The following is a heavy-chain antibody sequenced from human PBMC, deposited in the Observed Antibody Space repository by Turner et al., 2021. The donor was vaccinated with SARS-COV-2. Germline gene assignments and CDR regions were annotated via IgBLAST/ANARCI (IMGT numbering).Heavy chain of an antibody. CDR1: GFTFSVYA. V-gene: IGHV3-30-3*01. CDR2: ISFDGSNE. Sequence: QVQLVESGGGVVQPGRFLRLSSAASGFTFSVYAMHWVRQAPGKGLEWVALISFDGSNEYDADSVKGRFTISRDNSKNTLYLQMNSLRAEDTSVYYCARAYSGSYFGAFDIWGQGTMVTISS. CDR3: ARAYSGSYFGAFDI. D-gene: IGHD1-26*01. J-gene: IGHJ3*02.